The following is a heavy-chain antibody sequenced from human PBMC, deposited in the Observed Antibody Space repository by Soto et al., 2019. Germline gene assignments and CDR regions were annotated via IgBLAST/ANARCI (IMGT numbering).Heavy chain of an antibody. D-gene: IGHD4-17*01. CDR2: MNPNSGNT. J-gene: IGHJ4*02. CDR3: ARGDQDDYGDHVARYY. CDR1: GYTFTSYD. Sequence: QVQLVQSGAEVKKPGASVKVSCKASGYTFTSYDINWVRQATGQGLEWMGWMNPNSGNTGYAQKFQRRSTITRNTPLRTADLELSTLRSADTAAYYCARGDQDDYGDHVARYYSGQGTLVTVSS. V-gene: IGHV1-8*01.